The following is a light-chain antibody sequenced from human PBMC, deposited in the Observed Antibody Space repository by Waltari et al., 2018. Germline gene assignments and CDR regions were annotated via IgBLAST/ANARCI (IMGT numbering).Light chain of an antibody. CDR2: GAS. Sequence: EIVLTQSPGTLSLSPGERATLSCRASQSVSSSYLAWYQQKPGQAPRLLIYGASSRFTGIPDRFSGSGSGTDFTLTISRLEPEDFAVYYCQQYGSSPWTFDQGP. CDR3: QQYGSSPWT. CDR1: QSVSSSY. V-gene: IGKV3-20*01. J-gene: IGKJ1*01.